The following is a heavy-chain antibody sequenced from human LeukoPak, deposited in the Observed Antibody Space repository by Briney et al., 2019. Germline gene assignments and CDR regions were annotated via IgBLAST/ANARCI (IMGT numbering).Heavy chain of an antibody. D-gene: IGHD4-17*01. V-gene: IGHV3-64D*06. CDR2: ISHNGDST. Sequence: PGGSLRLSCSASGFRFNDYSMNWIRQAPGKGLEYVSGISHNGDSTRYADSVKGRFTISRDNSKNTLYLQMSSLRPEDTAVYYCVTNYGDNGGGAFDVWGQGTMVIVSS. CDR3: VTNYGDNGGGAFDV. CDR1: GFRFNDYS. J-gene: IGHJ3*01.